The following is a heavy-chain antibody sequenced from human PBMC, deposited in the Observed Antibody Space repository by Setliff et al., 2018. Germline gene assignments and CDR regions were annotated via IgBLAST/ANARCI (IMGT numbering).Heavy chain of an antibody. D-gene: IGHD3-10*01. Sequence: SETLSLTCTVSGGSISSYYWSWIRQPPWKGLEWIGYIYTSGSTNYNPSLKSRVTISLDTSSNQFSLNLNSVTAADTAVYYCARHKVIKKEFIRLTWFDPWGQGTPVTVSS. V-gene: IGHV4-59*08. CDR1: GGSISSYY. J-gene: IGHJ5*02. CDR3: ARHKVIKKEFIRLTWFDP. CDR2: IYTSGST.